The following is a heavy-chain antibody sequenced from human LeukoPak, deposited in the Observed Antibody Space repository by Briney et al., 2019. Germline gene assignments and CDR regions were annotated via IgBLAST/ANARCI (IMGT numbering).Heavy chain of an antibody. CDR1: GFTFSSYG. CDR3: ARAQLVVPAAINYYGMDV. J-gene: IGHJ6*02. D-gene: IGHD2-2*01. CDR2: IWYDGSNK. Sequence: GRSLRLSCAASGFTFSSYGMHWVRRAPGKGLEWVAVIWYDGSNKYYADSVKGRFTISRDNSKNTLYLQMNSLRAEDTAVYYCARAQLVVPAAINYYGMDVWGQGTTVTVSS. V-gene: IGHV3-33*01.